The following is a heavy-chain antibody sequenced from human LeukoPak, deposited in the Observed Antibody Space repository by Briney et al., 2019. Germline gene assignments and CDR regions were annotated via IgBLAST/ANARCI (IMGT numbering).Heavy chain of an antibody. CDR1: GASISTYF. J-gene: IGHJ3*02. V-gene: IGHV4-59*08. CDR2: VYSSGST. CDR3: ARQVYRSTYAFDI. D-gene: IGHD6-13*01. Sequence: PSETLSLTCTVSGASISTYFWSWIRQPPGKGLEWIGYVYSSGSTNYNPSLKSRVTISVDTAKNQVSLKLSSVTAADTAMYYCARQVYRSTYAFDIWGQGTVVTVSS.